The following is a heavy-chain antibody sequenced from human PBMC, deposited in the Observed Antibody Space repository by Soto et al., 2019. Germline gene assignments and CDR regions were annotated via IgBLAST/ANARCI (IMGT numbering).Heavy chain of an antibody. V-gene: IGHV3-33*01. J-gene: IGHJ6*02. CDR3: VSDSGLYGLDV. CDR2: IWHDGNRK. Sequence: QVQLVESGGGVVQPGRSRRLSCVVSGFTFSTYGMHWVRQAPGKGLEWVAVIWHDGNRKYYVDSVKGRFTISRDDSENTLHLQMNSLRVEDTAVYSCVSDSGLYGLDVWGQGTTVTVSS. CDR1: GFTFSTYG. D-gene: IGHD3-10*01.